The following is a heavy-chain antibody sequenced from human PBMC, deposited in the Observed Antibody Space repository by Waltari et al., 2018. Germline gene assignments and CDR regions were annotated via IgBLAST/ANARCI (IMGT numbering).Heavy chain of an antibody. D-gene: IGHD2-15*01. CDR2: VLGSGRT. CDR3: ARDRGRGLYLDS. CDR1: GDSLRNNW. Sequence: QLQLQQSGPGLVKPSDSLSLTCAVPGDSLRNNWGSWVRQSPGKGLEWIGQVLGSGRTNYNPSLASRVTVSIDTSNNRFSLRMPSPTAADTAMYYCARDRGRGLYLDSWSQGTLVTVSP. J-gene: IGHJ4*02. V-gene: IGHV4-4*02.